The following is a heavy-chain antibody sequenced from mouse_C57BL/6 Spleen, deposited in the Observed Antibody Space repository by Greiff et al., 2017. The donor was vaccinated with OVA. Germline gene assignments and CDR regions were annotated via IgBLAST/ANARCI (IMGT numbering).Heavy chain of an antibody. D-gene: IGHD2-12*01. J-gene: IGHJ4*01. CDR1: GYTFTSYW. CDR2: IDPSDSET. Sequence: VQLQQPGAELVRPGSSVKLSCKASGYTFTSYWMHWVKQRPIQGLEWIGNIDPSDSETHYNQKFKDKATLTVDKSSSTAYMQLSSLTSEDSAVYYCARSDDEKKYAMDYWGQGTSVTVSS. CDR3: ARSDDEKKYAMDY. V-gene: IGHV1-52*01.